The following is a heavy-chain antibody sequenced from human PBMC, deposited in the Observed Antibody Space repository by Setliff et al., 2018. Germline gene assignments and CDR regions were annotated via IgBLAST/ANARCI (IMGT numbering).Heavy chain of an antibody. J-gene: IGHJ5*02. CDR1: GGSISSGSDY. CDR3: ARAHTWSLPNDNSGYPGWFDP. V-gene: IGHV4-61*09. CDR2: IYTSGST. Sequence: PSETLSLTCSVSGGSISSGSDYWTWIRQPAGKGLEWIGHIYTSGSTNYNPSLKSRVTISVDASKNQLSLKLSSVTAADTAVYYCARAHTWSLPNDNSGYPGWFDPWGQGTLVTVSS. D-gene: IGHD3-22*01.